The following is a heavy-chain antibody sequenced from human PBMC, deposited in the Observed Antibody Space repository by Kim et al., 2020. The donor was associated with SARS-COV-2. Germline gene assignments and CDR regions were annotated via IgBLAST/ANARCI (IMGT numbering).Heavy chain of an antibody. CDR2: ISWNSGSI. D-gene: IGHD3-9*01. V-gene: IGHV3-9*01. J-gene: IGHJ4*02. CDR3: AAVRSYYDILTGYYDR. CDR1: GFTFDDYA. Sequence: GGSLRLSCAASGFTFDDYAMHWVRQAPGKGLEWVSGISWNSGSIGYADSVKGRFTISRDNAKNSLYLQMNSLRAEDTALYYCAAVRSYYDILTGYYDRWGQGTPVTVSS.